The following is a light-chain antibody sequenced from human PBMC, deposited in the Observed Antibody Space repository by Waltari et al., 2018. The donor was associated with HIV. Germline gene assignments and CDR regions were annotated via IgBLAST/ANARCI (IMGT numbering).Light chain of an antibody. CDR2: KAS. J-gene: IGKJ1*01. CDR3: QQYNSYPWT. V-gene: IGKV1-5*03. CDR1: QSISSW. Sequence: DIQMTQSPCPLSASVGERVTITCRASQSISSWLAWYQQKPGKAPKLLIYKASSLESGVPSRFSGSGSGTEFTLTISSLQPDDFATYYCQQYNSYPWTFGQGTKVDIK.